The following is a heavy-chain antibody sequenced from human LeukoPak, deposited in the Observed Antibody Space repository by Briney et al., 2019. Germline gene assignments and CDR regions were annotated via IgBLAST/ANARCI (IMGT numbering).Heavy chain of an antibody. V-gene: IGHV4-61*01. CDR2: IYYSGST. D-gene: IGHD1-26*01. Sequence: PSETLSLTCTVSGGSVSSGSYYWSWIRQPPGKGLEWIGYIYYSGSTNYNPSLKSRVTISVDTSENQFSLKLSSVTAADTAVYYCARDWETLDYWGQGTLVTVSS. J-gene: IGHJ4*02. CDR3: ARDWETLDY. CDR1: GGSVSSGSYY.